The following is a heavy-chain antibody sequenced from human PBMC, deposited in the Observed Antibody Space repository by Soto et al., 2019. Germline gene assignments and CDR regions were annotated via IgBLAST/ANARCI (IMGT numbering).Heavy chain of an antibody. V-gene: IGHV4-59*08. Sequence: PSETLSLTCTVSGGSISSYYWSWIRQPPGKGLEWIGYIYYSGSTNYNPSLKSRVTISVDTSKNQFSLKLSSVTAADTAVYYCARILGLYDFWSGYPSWFDPWGQGTLVTVSS. CDR3: ARILGLYDFWSGYPSWFDP. CDR1: GGSISSYY. D-gene: IGHD3-3*01. CDR2: IYYSGST. J-gene: IGHJ5*02.